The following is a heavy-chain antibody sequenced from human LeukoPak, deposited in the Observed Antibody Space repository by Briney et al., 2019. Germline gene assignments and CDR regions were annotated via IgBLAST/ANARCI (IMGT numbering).Heavy chain of an antibody. J-gene: IGHJ4*02. CDR1: GYTFTTYY. CDR3: ARDTTRYFDY. CDR2: INPSGGST. V-gene: IGHV1-46*01. Sequence: ASVKVSCKASGYTFTTYYMHWVRQAPGQGLEWMGIINPSGGSTSYTQKFQGRVTMTRDTSTSIVYMELSSLRSEDTAVYYCARDTTRYFDYWGQGTLVTVSS. D-gene: IGHD1-1*01.